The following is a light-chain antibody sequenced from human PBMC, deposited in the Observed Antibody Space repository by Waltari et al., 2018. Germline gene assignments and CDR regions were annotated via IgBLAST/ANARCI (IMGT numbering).Light chain of an antibody. Sequence: QSALTQPASVSGSPGQSITISCTGTSLDVGGAHYVLWHQQHPGKAPKLMIYDVSKRPSGVSNRFSGSKSGNTASLTISGLQAEDEADYYCCSYAGSSTLVVFGGGTKLTVL. CDR2: DVS. V-gene: IGLV2-23*02. CDR1: SLDVGGAHY. CDR3: CSYAGSSTLVV. J-gene: IGLJ2*01.